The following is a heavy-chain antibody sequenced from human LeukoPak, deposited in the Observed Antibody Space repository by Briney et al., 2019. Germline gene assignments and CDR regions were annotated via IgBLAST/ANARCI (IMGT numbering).Heavy chain of an antibody. J-gene: IGHJ4*02. CDR3: ARGPLGYSSSSWYGLYGY. CDR1: GFTFSSYW. Sequence: GGSLRLSCAASGFTFSSYWMSWVRQAPGKGLEWVANIKQDGSEKYYVDSVKGRFTISRDNAKNSLYLQMNSLRAEDTAVYYCARGPLGYSSSSWYGLYGYWGQGTLVTVSS. V-gene: IGHV3-7*01. D-gene: IGHD6-13*01. CDR2: IKQDGSEK.